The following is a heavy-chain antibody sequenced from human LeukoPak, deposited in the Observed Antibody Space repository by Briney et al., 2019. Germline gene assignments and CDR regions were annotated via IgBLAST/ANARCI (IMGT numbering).Heavy chain of an antibody. Sequence: SETLSLTCTVSGGSISSGDYYWSWIRQPPGKGLGWIGYMYYSGSTYYNPSLKGRVTISLDTSKNQFSLKLSSVTAADTAVYYCARPYYYDSRIDSWGQGTLVTVSS. D-gene: IGHD3-22*01. CDR3: ARPYYYDSRIDS. V-gene: IGHV4-30-4*01. CDR2: MYYSGST. CDR1: GGSISSGDYY. J-gene: IGHJ5*01.